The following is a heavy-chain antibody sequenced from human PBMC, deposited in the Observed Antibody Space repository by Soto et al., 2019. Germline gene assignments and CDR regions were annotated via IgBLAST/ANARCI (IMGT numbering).Heavy chain of an antibody. CDR3: ARPVEMATISRSYLFY. V-gene: IGHV1-69*13. J-gene: IGHJ4*02. D-gene: IGHD5-12*01. Sequence: SVKVSCKASGGTFSSYAINWVRQAPGQGLEWMGGIIPIFGTANYAQKFQGRVTITADESTSTAYLDLSSLRSEDTAVYYCARPVEMATISRSYLFYWGQGTLVTVSS. CDR2: IIPIFGTA. CDR1: GGTFSSYA.